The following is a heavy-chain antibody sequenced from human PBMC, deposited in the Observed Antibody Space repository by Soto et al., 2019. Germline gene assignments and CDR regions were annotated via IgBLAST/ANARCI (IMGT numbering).Heavy chain of an antibody. Sequence: SETLSLTCTVSGGAINSCYWTWIRQPAGKGLEWIGRIYSSGSTKYNPSLQSRVTMSLDTSKNQFSLRLTSVTAADTAVYYCARGQRFSDWFDPWGQGTLVTVSS. J-gene: IGHJ5*02. CDR3: ARGQRFSDWFDP. D-gene: IGHD3-3*01. CDR1: GGAINSCY. V-gene: IGHV4-4*07. CDR2: IYSSGST.